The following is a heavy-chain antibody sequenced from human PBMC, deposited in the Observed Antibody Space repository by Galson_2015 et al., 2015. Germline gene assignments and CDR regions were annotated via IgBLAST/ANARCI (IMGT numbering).Heavy chain of an antibody. V-gene: IGHV3-11*01. D-gene: IGHD3-22*01. J-gene: IGHJ4*02. CDR2: ISGGGNTI. CDR1: GFTFSDYY. CDR3: ARGRYYYDGSRA. Sequence: SLRLSCAASGFTFSDYYLTWIRQAPGKGLEWVSYISGGGNTISYADSVKGRFTISRDNAKDSLYLQMNSLRAEDTAVYYCARGRYYYDGSRAWGQGTLVTVSS.